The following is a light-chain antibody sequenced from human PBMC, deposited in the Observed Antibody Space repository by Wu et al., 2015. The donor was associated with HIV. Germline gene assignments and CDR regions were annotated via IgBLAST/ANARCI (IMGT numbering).Light chain of an antibody. V-gene: IGKV3-20*01. J-gene: IGKJ2*03. CDR2: GGA. Sequence: QKKPRPGVPGSSSYGGADQGRPGIPDRFSGSASETDFTLTISRLEPEDFAVYYCQQYDRSPPFYSFGQGTKLEIK. CDR3: QQYDRSPPFYS.